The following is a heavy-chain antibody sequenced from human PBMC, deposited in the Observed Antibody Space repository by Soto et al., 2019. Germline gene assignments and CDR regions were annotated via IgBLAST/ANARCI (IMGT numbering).Heavy chain of an antibody. Sequence: KPSETLSLTCAVYGGSFSGYYWSWIRQPPGKGLEWIGEINHSGSTNYNPSLKSRVTISVDTSKNQFSLKLSSVTAADTAVYYCARLEGTGYYFGYWGQGTLVTVSS. V-gene: IGHV4-34*01. CDR2: INHSGST. CDR1: GGSFSGYY. CDR3: ARLEGTGYYFGY. D-gene: IGHD3-3*01. J-gene: IGHJ4*02.